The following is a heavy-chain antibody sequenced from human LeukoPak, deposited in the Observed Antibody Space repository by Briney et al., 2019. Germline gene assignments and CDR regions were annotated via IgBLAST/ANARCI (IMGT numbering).Heavy chain of an antibody. CDR2: INTNTGNP. V-gene: IGHV7-4-1*02. CDR3: TRETSSRYFDY. CDR1: GYTFTSYA. Sequence: ASVKVSCKASGYTFTSYAMNWVRQAPGQGLEWMGWINTNTGNPTYAQGFTGRFVFSLDTSVSTAYLQISSLKAEDTAVYYSTRETSSRYFDYWGQGTLGTVSS. J-gene: IGHJ4*02.